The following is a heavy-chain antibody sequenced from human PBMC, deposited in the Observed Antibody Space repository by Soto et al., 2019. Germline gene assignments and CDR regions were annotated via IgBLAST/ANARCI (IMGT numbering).Heavy chain of an antibody. CDR3: AGDSSGYYGWFDP. CDR1: GGTFSSYA. D-gene: IGHD3-22*01. J-gene: IGHJ5*02. V-gene: IGHV1-69*13. Sequence: ASVKVSCKASGGTFSSYAISWVRQAPGQGLEWMGGIIPIFGTENYAQKFQGRVTITADESTSTAYMELSSLRSEDTAAYYCAGDSSGYYGWFDPWGQGTLVTV. CDR2: IIPIFGTE.